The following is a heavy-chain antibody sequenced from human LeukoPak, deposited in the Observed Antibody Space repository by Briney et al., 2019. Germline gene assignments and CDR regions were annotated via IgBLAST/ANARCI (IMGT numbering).Heavy chain of an antibody. D-gene: IGHD6-19*01. J-gene: IGHJ4*02. CDR3: ARVAAVSGNTGYFDY. Sequence: VASVKVSCKASGGTFSNYAISWVRQAPGQGLEWMGEIIPTFGTTNYAQKFQGRVTITADDSTSTAYMELSSLRSEDTAVYYCARVAAVSGNTGYFDYWGQGTLVTVSS. CDR2: IIPTFGTT. V-gene: IGHV1-69*13. CDR1: GGTFSNYA.